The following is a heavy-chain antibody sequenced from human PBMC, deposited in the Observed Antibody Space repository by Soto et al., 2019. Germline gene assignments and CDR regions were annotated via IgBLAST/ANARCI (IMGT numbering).Heavy chain of an antibody. J-gene: IGHJ6*02. Sequence: GASVKVSCKASGDTFSNYAINWVRQAPGQGLEWMGGIIPIFGTANYARKFQGRVTMTADESTSTVYMDLSSLKSQDTAVYFCARGRGDSYCGGDCYPYYYYYGMDVWGQGTTVTGSS. CDR1: GDTFSNYA. V-gene: IGHV1-69*13. D-gene: IGHD2-21*02. CDR3: ARGRGDSYCGGDCYPYYYYYGMDV. CDR2: IIPIFGTA.